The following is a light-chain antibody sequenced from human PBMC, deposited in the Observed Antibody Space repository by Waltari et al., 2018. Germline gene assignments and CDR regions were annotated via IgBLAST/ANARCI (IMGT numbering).Light chain of an antibody. V-gene: IGKV3-20*01. J-gene: IGKJ1*01. CDR2: HTS. CDR3: QHYLRLPAT. CDR1: QSVNIY. Sequence: SCRASQSVNIYLAWYQQKPGQAPRLRIYHTSTRAAGIPDRFSGSGSGTDFSLTISRLEPEDFAVYYCQHYLRLPATFGQGTTVEI.